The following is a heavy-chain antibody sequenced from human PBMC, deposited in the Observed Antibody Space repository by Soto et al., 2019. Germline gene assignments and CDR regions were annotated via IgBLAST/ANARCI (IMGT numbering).Heavy chain of an antibody. CDR2: IIPIFGTA. V-gene: IGHV1-69*13. Sequence: SVKVSCKASGGTFSSYAISWVRQAPGQGLEWMGGIIPIFGTANYAQKFQGRVTITADESTSTAYMELSSLRSEDTAVYYCARLATTGTTGDTLDYWGQGTLVTASS. CDR3: ARLATTGTTGDTLDY. CDR1: GGTFSSYA. J-gene: IGHJ4*02. D-gene: IGHD1-7*01.